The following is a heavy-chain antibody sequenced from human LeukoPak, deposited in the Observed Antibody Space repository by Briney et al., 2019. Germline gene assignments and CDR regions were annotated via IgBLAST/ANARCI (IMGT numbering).Heavy chain of an antibody. V-gene: IGHV4-59*12. Sequence: PSETLSLTCTVSGGSISSYYWSWIRQPPGKGLEWVAYIYYSGSTNYNPSLKSRVTISVDKSKNQFSLKLSSVTAADTAVYYCARVHSSGWSPVDYWGQGTLVTVSS. CDR3: ARVHSSGWSPVDY. D-gene: IGHD6-19*01. J-gene: IGHJ4*02. CDR2: IYYSGST. CDR1: GGSISSYY.